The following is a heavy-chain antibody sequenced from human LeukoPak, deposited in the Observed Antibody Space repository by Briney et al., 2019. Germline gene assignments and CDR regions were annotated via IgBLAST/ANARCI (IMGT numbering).Heavy chain of an antibody. CDR2: IYHSGIT. CDR1: GDSISGTTW. Sequence: SSETLSLTCAVSGDSISGTTWWTWVRPPPGKGLEWVGEIYHSGITHYNPSLGSRVNISIDTSKNHFSLYLNSVTAADTAVYFCARVGTAALNILDYWGLGTLVTVSS. CDR3: ARVGTAALNILDY. D-gene: IGHD1/OR15-1a*01. J-gene: IGHJ4*02. V-gene: IGHV4-4*02.